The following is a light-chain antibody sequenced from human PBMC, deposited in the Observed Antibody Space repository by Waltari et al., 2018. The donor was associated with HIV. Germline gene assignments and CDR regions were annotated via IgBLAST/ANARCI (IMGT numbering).Light chain of an antibody. CDR3: NSRDDSGHWF. Sequence: SSELAQDPAVSVAFGQTVRIKCQGDSVRSYYAIWYQQKPGQAPVLVIYGENNRPSGIPDRFSGSRSGNTASLTIAGAQAEDEADYYCNSRDDSGHWFFGGGTKVTVL. V-gene: IGLV3-19*01. CDR1: SVRSYY. J-gene: IGLJ3*02. CDR2: GEN.